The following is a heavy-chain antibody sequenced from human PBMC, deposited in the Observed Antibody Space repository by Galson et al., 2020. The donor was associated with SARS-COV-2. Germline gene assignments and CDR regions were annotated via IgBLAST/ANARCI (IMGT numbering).Heavy chain of an antibody. CDR1: GFTFSSYG. D-gene: IGHD3-16*01. V-gene: IGHV3-33*01. CDR3: ARDLKFGLPTDYMDV. CDR2: IWYDGSNK. J-gene: IGHJ6*03. Sequence: GESLKISCAASGFTFSSYGMHWVRQAPGKGLEWVAVIWYDGSNKYYADSVKGRFTISRDNSKNTLYLQMNSLRAEDTAVYYCARDLKFGLPTDYMDVWGEGTTVTVSS.